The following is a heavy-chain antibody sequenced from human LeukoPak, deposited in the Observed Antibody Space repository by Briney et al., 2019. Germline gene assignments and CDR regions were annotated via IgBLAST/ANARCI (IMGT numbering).Heavy chain of an antibody. CDR2: ISYDGSNK. CDR1: GFTFSSYG. CDR3: ARKYYDFWSGYYRLMGSPNYYYMDV. Sequence: GGSLRLSCAASGFTFSSYGMHWVRQAPGKGLEWVAVISYDGSNKYYADSVKGRFTISRDNSKNTLYLQMNSLRAEDTAVYYCARKYYDFWSGYYRLMGSPNYYYMDVWGKGTTVTVSS. V-gene: IGHV3-30*03. J-gene: IGHJ6*03. D-gene: IGHD3-3*01.